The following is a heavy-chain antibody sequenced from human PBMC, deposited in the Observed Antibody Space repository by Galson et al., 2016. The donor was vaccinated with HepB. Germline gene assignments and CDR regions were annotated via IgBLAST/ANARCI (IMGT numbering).Heavy chain of an antibody. CDR2: ISRSGDST. D-gene: IGHD2-2*01. J-gene: IGHJ6*04. V-gene: IGHV3-23*01. Sequence: SLRLSCAASGFTFSGYGMHWVRQAPGKGLEVVSSISRSGDSTDYADSVKGRFTISRDNSKNTLSLQMSSLTADDTAIYYCVQGSTAPAVWGKGTTVTVSS. CDR1: GFTFSGYG. CDR3: VQGSTAPAV.